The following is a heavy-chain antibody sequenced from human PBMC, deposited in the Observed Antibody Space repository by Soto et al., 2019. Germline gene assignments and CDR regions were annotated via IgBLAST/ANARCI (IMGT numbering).Heavy chain of an antibody. J-gene: IGHJ4*02. V-gene: IGHV1-8*01. D-gene: IGHD3-22*01. CDR2: MNPNSGNT. Sequence: AAVKVSCKASGYTFTSYDINWVRQATGQGLEWMGWMNPNSGNTGYAQKFQGRVTMTRNTSISTAYMELSSLRSEDTAVYYCARGKVDPGYYDSSGYFDYWGQGTLVTVSS. CDR3: ARGKVDPGYYDSSGYFDY. CDR1: GYTFTSYD.